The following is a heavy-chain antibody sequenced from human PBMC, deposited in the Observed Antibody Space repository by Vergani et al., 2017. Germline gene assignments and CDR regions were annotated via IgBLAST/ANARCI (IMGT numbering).Heavy chain of an antibody. Sequence: EVQLVETGGGLIQPGGSLRLSCAASGFTVSSNYMSWVRQAPGKGLEWVSVIYSGGSTYYADSVKGRFTISRDNSKNTLYLQMNSLRAEDTAVYYCARAPSYYYDSSGYYAYYFDYWGQGTLVTVSS. J-gene: IGHJ4*02. CDR2: IYSGGST. CDR1: GFTVSSNY. CDR3: ARAPSYYYDSSGYYAYYFDY. V-gene: IGHV3-53*02. D-gene: IGHD3-22*01.